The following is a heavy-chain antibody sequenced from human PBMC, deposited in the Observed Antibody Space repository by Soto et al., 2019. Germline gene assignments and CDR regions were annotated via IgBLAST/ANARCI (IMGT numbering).Heavy chain of an antibody. CDR1: GFTFSSYW. CDR3: ARDRYYYDSRNYFDY. CDR2: IKQDGSEK. D-gene: IGHD3-22*01. J-gene: IGHJ4*02. Sequence: GGSLRLSCAASGFTFSSYWMSWVRQAPGKGLEWVANIKQDGSEKYYVDSVKGRFTISRDNAKNSLYLQMNSLRAEDTAVYYCARDRYYYDSRNYFDYWGQGTLVTVSS. V-gene: IGHV3-7*01.